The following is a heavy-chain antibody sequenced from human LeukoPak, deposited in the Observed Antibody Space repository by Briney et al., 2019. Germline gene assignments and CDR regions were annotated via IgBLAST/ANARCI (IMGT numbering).Heavy chain of an antibody. D-gene: IGHD2-2*01. CDR1: GFTFSGSA. CDR3: TSGSSSTSCPH. J-gene: IGHJ4*02. CDR2: IRSKANSYAT. Sequence: GGSLRLSCAASGFTFSGSAMHGVRQASGKGLEWVGRIRSKANSYATAYAASVKGRFTISRDDSKNTAYLQMNSLKTENTAVYYCTSGSSSTSCPHWGQGTLVTVSS. V-gene: IGHV3-73*01.